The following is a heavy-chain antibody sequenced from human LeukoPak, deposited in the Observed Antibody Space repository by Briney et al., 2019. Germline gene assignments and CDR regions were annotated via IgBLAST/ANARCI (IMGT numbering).Heavy chain of an antibody. V-gene: IGHV4-39*07. CDR2: IYYSGST. J-gene: IGHJ4*02. CDR1: GGSISSSSYY. D-gene: IGHD5-12*01. CDR3: ARGATGFDY. Sequence: SETLSLTCTVSGGSISSSSYYWGWIRQPPGRGLEWIGTIYYSGSTYYNPSLKSRFTISVDTSKNQFSLKLSSVTAADTAVYYCARGATGFDYWGQGTLVTVSS.